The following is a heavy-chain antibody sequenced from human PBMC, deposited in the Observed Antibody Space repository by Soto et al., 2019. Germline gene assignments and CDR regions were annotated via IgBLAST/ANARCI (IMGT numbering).Heavy chain of an antibody. Sequence: NPSETLSLTCTVSGDSISSSIYYWVWIRHPPGKGLEWIGSFYYSGSTYYNPSLKSRVTISVDTSKNQFSLKLSSVTAADTAVYYCARQQSGSWYVDYWGQGTLVTVS. V-gene: IGHV4-39*01. CDR1: GDSISSSIYY. CDR2: FYYSGST. CDR3: ARQQSGSWYVDY. J-gene: IGHJ4*02. D-gene: IGHD6-13*01.